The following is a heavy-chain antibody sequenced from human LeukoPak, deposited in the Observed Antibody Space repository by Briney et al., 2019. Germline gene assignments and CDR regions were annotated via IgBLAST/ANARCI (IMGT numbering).Heavy chain of an antibody. J-gene: IGHJ4*02. CDR1: GFTFSTHA. CDR2: IIGSGVDT. D-gene: IGHD4-11*01. Sequence: GGSLRLSCAASGFTFSTHAISWVPQAPGKGLEWVSLIIGSGVDTYYADSVKGRFTISRDNSKKTLYVQMNSLGGEDTAVYYCAKGPNDSSNYLFDYWGQGTLVTVSS. CDR3: AKGPNDSSNYLFDY. V-gene: IGHV3-23*01.